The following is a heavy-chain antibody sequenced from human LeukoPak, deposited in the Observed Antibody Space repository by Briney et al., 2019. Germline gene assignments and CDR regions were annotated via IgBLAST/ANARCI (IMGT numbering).Heavy chain of an antibody. V-gene: IGHV3-23*01. CDR3: ARHYDSSGSHMDY. CDR2: ISGSGDNT. Sequence: PGGSLRLSCAASGFTFSGFAMSWVRRTPGKGLEWVSGISGSGDNTLYADSVKGRFTISRDNAKNSLYLQLNSLRAEDTAVYYCARHYDSSGSHMDYWGQGTLVTVSS. D-gene: IGHD3-22*01. CDR1: GFTFSGFA. J-gene: IGHJ4*02.